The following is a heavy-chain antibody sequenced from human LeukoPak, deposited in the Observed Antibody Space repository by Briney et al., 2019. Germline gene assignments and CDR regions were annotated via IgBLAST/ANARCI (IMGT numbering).Heavy chain of an antibody. CDR3: ARVALLWFGEGQYYFDY. J-gene: IGHJ4*02. Sequence: GGSLRLSCAASGFTFSSYSMNWVRQAPGKGLEWVSYSSSSSSTIYYADSVKGRFTISRDNAKNSLYLEMNSLRDEDTAVYYCARVALLWFGEGQYYFDYWGQGTLVTVSS. CDR2: SSSSSSTI. D-gene: IGHD3-10*01. V-gene: IGHV3-48*02. CDR1: GFTFSSYS.